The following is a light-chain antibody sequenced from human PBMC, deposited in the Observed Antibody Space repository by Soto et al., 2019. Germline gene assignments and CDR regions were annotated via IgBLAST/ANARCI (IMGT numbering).Light chain of an antibody. CDR1: QSISSW. CDR3: EQDNSYSVT. CDR2: DAS. J-gene: IGKJ4*01. V-gene: IGKV1-5*01. Sequence: DIQMTQSPSTLSASVGDRVTITCRASQSISSWLAWYQQKPGKAPKLLIYDASSLERGVTSRFGGSGSGTEFTFAISCLQPDDFATYYGEQDNSYSVTFGRGTKVEIK.